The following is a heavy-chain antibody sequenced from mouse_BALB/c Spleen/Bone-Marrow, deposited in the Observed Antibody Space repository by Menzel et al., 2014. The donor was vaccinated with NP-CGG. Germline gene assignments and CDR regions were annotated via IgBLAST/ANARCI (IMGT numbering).Heavy chain of an antibody. D-gene: IGHD4-1*01. V-gene: IGHV14-3*02. CDR2: IDPGNGNT. J-gene: IGHJ4*01. CDR3: ARWEYYAMDY. Sequence: DVKLVESGAELVKPGASVKLSCTASGFNIKDTYMHWVKQRPEQGLEWIGRIDPGNGNTKYDPKFQGKATITADTSSNTAYLQLSSLTSEDTAVYYCARWEYYAMDYWGQGTSVTVSS. CDR1: GFNIKDTY.